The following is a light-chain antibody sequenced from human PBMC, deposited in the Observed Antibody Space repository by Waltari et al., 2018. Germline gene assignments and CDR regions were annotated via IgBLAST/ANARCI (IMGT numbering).Light chain of an antibody. J-gene: IGKJ4*01. CDR2: AAS. CDR3: QQSYNDPLT. Sequence: IQMTQSPSSLSASVGDRVTINYRASQSISDSLNWYQQKPGKAPKLLIYAASTLQSGVPSRFSGSGYGTDFTLTISRLQREDFATYYCQQSYNDPLTFGGGTKMEIK. CDR1: QSISDS. V-gene: IGKV1-39*01.